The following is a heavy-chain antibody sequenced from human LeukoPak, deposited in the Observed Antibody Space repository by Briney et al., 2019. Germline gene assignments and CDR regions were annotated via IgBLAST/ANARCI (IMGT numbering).Heavy chain of an antibody. D-gene: IGHD3-22*01. CDR3: AKGSHYYDSSGYYFDY. J-gene: IGHJ4*02. V-gene: IGHV3-9*01. CDR1: GFTFDDYS. Sequence: GRSLRLSCAASGFTFDDYSMHWVRQAPGKGLEWVSGISWNSSSIGYADSVKGRFTISRDNAKNYLYLQMNSLRAEDTALYYCAKGSHYYDSSGYYFDYWGQGTLVTVSS. CDR2: ISWNSSSI.